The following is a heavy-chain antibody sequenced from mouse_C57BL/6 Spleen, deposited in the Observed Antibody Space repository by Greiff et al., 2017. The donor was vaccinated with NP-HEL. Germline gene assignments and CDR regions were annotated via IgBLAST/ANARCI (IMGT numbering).Heavy chain of an antibody. Sequence: QVQLQQPGAELVKPGASVKLSCKASGYTFTSYWMQWVKQRPGQGLEWIGEIDPSDSYTNYNQKFKGKATLTVDTSSSTAYMQLSSLTSEDSAVYYCARRDDYDRGYFDYWGQGTSVTVSS. V-gene: IGHV1-50*01. D-gene: IGHD2-4*01. J-gene: IGHJ4*01. CDR3: ARRDDYDRGYFDY. CDR1: GYTFTSYW. CDR2: IDPSDSYT.